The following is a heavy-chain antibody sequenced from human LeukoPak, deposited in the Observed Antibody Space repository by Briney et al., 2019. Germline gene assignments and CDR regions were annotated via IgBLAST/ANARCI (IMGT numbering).Heavy chain of an antibody. J-gene: IGHJ3*02. Sequence: GGSLRLSCAASRFTLSNYWMSWVRQAPGKGLEWVANIKQDGSETYYVDSVKGRFTISRDNAKNSLSLQMNSLRAEDTAVYYCAKDEPAVVDAFDIWGQGTMVTVSS. CDR2: IKQDGSET. V-gene: IGHV3-7*03. CDR1: RFTLSNYW. CDR3: AKDEPAVVDAFDI. D-gene: IGHD6-19*01.